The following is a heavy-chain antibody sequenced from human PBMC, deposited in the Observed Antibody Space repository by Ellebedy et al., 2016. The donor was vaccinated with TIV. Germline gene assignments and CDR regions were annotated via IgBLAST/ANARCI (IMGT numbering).Heavy chain of an antibody. Sequence: SETLSLTCAVYGGSFSGYYWSWIRQPPGKGLEWIGYIYYSGSTYYNPSLKSRVTISVDTSKNQFSLKVSSVTPEDTAVYYCARDPKYYYYGMDVWGQGTLVTVSS. CDR2: IYYSGST. V-gene: IGHV4-34*01. CDR1: GGSFSGYY. J-gene: IGHJ6*02. CDR3: ARDPKYYYYGMDV.